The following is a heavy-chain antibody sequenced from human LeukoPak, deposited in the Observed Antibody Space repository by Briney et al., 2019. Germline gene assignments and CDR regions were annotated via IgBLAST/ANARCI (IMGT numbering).Heavy chain of an antibody. CDR1: GGTFISYA. Sequence: SVKVSCKASGGTFISYAISWVRQAPGQGLEWMGGIIPIFGTANYAQKFQGRVTITADESTSTAYMELSSLRSEDTAVYYCARDNREYCSSTSCYIALDYWGQGTLVTVSS. V-gene: IGHV1-69*13. CDR2: IIPIFGTA. CDR3: ARDNREYCSSTSCYIALDY. J-gene: IGHJ4*02. D-gene: IGHD2-2*02.